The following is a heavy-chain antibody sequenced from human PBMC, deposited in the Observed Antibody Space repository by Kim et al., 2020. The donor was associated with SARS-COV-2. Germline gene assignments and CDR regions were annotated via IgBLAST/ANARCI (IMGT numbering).Heavy chain of an antibody. CDR3: ARGWSPIFGVVIIDRRYY. Sequence: SETLSLTCAVYGGSFSGYYWSWIRQPPGKGLEWIGEINHSGSTNYNPSLKSRVTISVDTYKNQFSLKLSSVTAADTAVFYCARGWSPIFGVVIIDRRYY. CDR1: GGSFSGYY. V-gene: IGHV4-34*01. D-gene: IGHD3-3*01. CDR2: INHSGST. J-gene: IGHJ6*01.